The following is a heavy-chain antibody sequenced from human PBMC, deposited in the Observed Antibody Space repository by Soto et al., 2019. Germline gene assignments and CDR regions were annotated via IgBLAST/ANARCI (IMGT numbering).Heavy chain of an antibody. V-gene: IGHV4-31*03. J-gene: IGHJ3*02. CDR1: GGSISSGGYY. CDR3: ARDSSCSGGSCFRVPGAFDI. Sequence: PSETLSLTCTVSGGSISSGGYYWSWIRQHPGKGLEWIGYIYYSGSTYYNPSLKSRVTISVDTSKNQFSLKLSSVTAADTAVYYCARDSSCSGGSCFRVPGAFDIWGQGTMVTVSS. CDR2: IYYSGST. D-gene: IGHD2-15*01.